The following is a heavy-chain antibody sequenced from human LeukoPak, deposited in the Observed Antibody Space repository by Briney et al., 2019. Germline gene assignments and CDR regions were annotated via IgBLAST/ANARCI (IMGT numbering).Heavy chain of an antibody. D-gene: IGHD6-6*01. Sequence: GGSLRLSCAASGFTFSSYSMNWVRQAPGKGLEWVSSISSSSSYIYYADSVKGRFTISRDNAKNSLYLQMNSLRAEDTAVYYCARGRVGSSSSAFDIWGQGTMVTVSS. V-gene: IGHV3-21*01. J-gene: IGHJ3*02. CDR3: ARGRVGSSSSAFDI. CDR2: ISSSSSYI. CDR1: GFTFSSYS.